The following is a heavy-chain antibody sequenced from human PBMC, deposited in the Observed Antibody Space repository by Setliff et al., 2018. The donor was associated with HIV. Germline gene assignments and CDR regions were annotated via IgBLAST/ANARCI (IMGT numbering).Heavy chain of an antibody. CDR3: ARSRAAGFDY. D-gene: IGHD6-13*01. Sequence: SVKVSCKASGGTFSTSAISWMRQAPGQGLEWMGGIIPFFGSANYAQKFQGRLTITADASSSTAYMDLNSLRAEDTAVYYCARSRAAGFDYWGQGTLVTVSS. V-gene: IGHV1-69*13. CDR2: IIPFFGSA. CDR1: GGTFSTSA. J-gene: IGHJ4*02.